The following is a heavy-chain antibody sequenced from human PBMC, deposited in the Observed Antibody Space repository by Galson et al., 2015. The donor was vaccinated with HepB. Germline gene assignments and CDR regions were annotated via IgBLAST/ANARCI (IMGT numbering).Heavy chain of an antibody. V-gene: IGHV5-10-1*01. CDR1: GYSFTSYW. CDR2: IDPSDSYT. D-gene: IGHD2-21*02. J-gene: IGHJ4*02. Sequence: QSGAEVKKPGESLRISCKGSGYSFTSYWISWVRQMPGKGLEWMGRIDPSDSYTNYSPSFQGHVTISADKSISTAYLQWSSLKASDTAMYYCARPRDWETTLDYFDYWGQGTLVTVSS. CDR3: ARPRDWETTLDYFDY.